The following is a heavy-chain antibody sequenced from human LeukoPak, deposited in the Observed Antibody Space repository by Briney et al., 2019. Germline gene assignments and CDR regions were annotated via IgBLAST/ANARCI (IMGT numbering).Heavy chain of an antibody. CDR2: IKQDGSEK. CDR1: GFTSSSYW. J-gene: IGHJ4*02. V-gene: IGHV3-7*01. Sequence: GGSLRLSCAASGFTSSSYWMSWVRQAPGKGLEWVANIKQDGSEKYYVDSVKGRFTISRDNAKNSLYLQMNSLRAEDTAVYYCAREMTTVTIFDYWGQGTLVTVSS. CDR3: AREMTTVTIFDY. D-gene: IGHD4-17*01.